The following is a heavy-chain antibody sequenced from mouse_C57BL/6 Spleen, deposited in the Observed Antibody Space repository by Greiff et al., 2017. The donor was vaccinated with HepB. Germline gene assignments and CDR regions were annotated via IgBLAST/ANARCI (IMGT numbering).Heavy chain of an antibody. D-gene: IGHD2-13*01. CDR1: GYTFTDYY. CDR3: ARYSTGDWFAY. Sequence: EVQLQQSGPVLVKPGASVKMSCKASGYTFTDYYMNWVKQSHGKSLEWIGVINPYNGGTSYNQKFKGKATLTVDKSSSTAYMELNSLTSEDSAVYYCARYSTGDWFAYWGQGTLVTVSA. J-gene: IGHJ3*01. V-gene: IGHV1-19*01. CDR2: INPYNGGT.